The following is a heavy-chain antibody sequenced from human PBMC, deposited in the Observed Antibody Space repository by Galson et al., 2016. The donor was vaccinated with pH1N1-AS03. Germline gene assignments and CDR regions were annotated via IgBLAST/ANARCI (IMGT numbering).Heavy chain of an antibody. CDR2: IYYSRST. J-gene: IGHJ5*02. D-gene: IGHD4-17*01. CDR3: ARRVYGDYVNWFDP. V-gene: IGHV4-39*01. Sequence: ETLSLTCTVSGGSISSSSYYWGWIRQPPGKGLEWIGSIYYSRSTYYNPSLKSRVTISVDTSKNQFSLKLSSVTAADTAVYYCARRVYGDYVNWFDPWGQGTLVTVSS. CDR1: GGSISSSSYY.